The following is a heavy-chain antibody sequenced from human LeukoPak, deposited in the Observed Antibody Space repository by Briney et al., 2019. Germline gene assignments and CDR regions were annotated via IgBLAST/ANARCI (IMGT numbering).Heavy chain of an antibody. CDR3: AGGRGYGGYDTPFDY. V-gene: IGHV4-61*02. Sequence: SQTLSLTCTASGGSISSGSYYWSWIRQPARKGLEWIRRIYTSGSTNYNPSLKSRVTISVDTSKNQFSLKLSSVTAADTAVYYCAGGRGYGGYDTPFDYWGQGTLVTVSS. J-gene: IGHJ4*02. CDR2: IYTSGST. CDR1: GGSISSGSYY. D-gene: IGHD5-12*01.